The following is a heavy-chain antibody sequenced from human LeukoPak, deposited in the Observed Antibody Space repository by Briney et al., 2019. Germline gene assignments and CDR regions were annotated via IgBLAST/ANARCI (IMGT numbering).Heavy chain of an antibody. V-gene: IGHV4-59*01. CDR1: GGSISSYY. CDR3: ARAGERGYNGYDDAFDI. J-gene: IGHJ3*02. Sequence: SETLSLTCTVSGGSISSYYWSWIRQPPGKGLERLGYIYDSGSTKYNPSLTRRLTISVDTSKNQFSLKLSSVTAADTAIYYCARAGERGYNGYDDAFDIWGQGTMVTVSS. D-gene: IGHD5-12*01. CDR2: IYDSGST.